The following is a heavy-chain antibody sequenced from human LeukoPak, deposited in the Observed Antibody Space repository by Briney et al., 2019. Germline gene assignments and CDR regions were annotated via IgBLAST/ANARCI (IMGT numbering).Heavy chain of an antibody. V-gene: IGHV1-18*01. CDR3: ASIEYSSSSSWFDP. D-gene: IGHD6-6*01. CDR1: GYTFTSYG. CDR2: ISAYNGNT. J-gene: IGHJ5*02. Sequence: GASVKVSCKASGYTFTSYGISWVRQAPGQGLEWMGWISAYNGNTNYAQKLQGRVTMTTDTSTSTAYMELRSLRSDDTAVYYCASIEYSSSSSWFDPWGQGTLVTVSS.